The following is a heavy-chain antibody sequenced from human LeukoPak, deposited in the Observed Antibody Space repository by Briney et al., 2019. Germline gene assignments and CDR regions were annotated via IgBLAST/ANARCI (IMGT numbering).Heavy chain of an antibody. CDR1: GGPTRSYY. CDR2: MYYSGST. V-gene: IGHV4-59*08. D-gene: IGHD2-21*02. CDR3: ARVESDLLFTLPY. J-gene: IGHJ4*02. Sequence: SETLSLTCSVSGGPTRSYYWSWLRQPPGKGLEWLGHMYYSGSTNYNPSLKSRVTISVDTSKNQFSLKLTSVTAADTAVYYCARVESDLLFTLPYWGQGTLVTVSS.